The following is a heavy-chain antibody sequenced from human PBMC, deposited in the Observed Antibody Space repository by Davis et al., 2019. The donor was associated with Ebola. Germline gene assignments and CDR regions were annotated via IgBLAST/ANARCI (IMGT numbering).Heavy chain of an antibody. CDR3: ARYNWNEFDY. CDR1: GFTFSSYW. CDR2: IKQDGSEK. Sequence: GGSLRLSCAASGFTFSSYWMSWVRQAPGKGLEWVANIKQDGSEKYYVDSVKGRFTISRDNAKNSLSLQMNSLRDEDTDVYYCARYNWNEFDYWGQGTLVTVSS. V-gene: IGHV3-7*01. J-gene: IGHJ4*02. D-gene: IGHD1-1*01.